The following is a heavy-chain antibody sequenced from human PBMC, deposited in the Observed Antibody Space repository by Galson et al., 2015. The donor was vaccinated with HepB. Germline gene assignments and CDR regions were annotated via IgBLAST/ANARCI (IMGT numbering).Heavy chain of an antibody. D-gene: IGHD2-15*01. Sequence: SVKVSCKASGGTFSSYAISWVRQAPGQGLEWMGRIIPILGIANYAQKFQGRVTITADKSTSTAYMELSSLRSEDTAVYYCARGYCSGGSCYSGAYYYDSSGYFHWGQGTLVTVSS. CDR2: IIPILGIA. V-gene: IGHV1-69*04. CDR1: GGTFSSYA. CDR3: ARGYCSGGSCYSGAYYYDSSGYFH. J-gene: IGHJ4*02.